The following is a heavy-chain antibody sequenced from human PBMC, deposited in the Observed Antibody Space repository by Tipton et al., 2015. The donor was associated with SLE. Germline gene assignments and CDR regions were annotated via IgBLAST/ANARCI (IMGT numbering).Heavy chain of an antibody. V-gene: IGHV4-59*11. J-gene: IGHJ6*03. CDR2: IYYSGST. Sequence: LRLSCTVSGGSISSHYWSWIRQPPGKGLEWIGYIYYSGSTNYNPSLKSRVTISVDTSKNQFSLKLSSVTAADTAVYYCARDGQTYYDFWSGYYTNYYYMDVWGKGTTVTVSS. CDR3: ARDGQTYYDFWSGYYTNYYYMDV. CDR1: GGSISSHY. D-gene: IGHD3-3*01.